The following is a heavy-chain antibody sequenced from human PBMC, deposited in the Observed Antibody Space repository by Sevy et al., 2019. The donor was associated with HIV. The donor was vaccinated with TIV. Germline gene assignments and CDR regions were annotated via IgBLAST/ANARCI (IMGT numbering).Heavy chain of an antibody. CDR2: IKSKTDGGTT. CDR1: GFTFSNAW. D-gene: IGHD3-22*01. V-gene: IGHV3-15*01. J-gene: IGHJ3*02. Sequence: GGSLRLSRAASGFTFSNAWMSWVRQAPGKGLEWVGRIKSKTDGGTTDYAAPVKGRFTISRDDSKNTLYLQMNSLKTEDTAVYYCTTDKRRDYDSSGYWGQGAFDIWGQGTMVTVSS. CDR3: TTDKRRDYDSSGYWGQGAFDI.